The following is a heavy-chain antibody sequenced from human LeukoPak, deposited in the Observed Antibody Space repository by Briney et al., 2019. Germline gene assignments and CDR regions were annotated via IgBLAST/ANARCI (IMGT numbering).Heavy chain of an antibody. D-gene: IGHD6-13*01. CDR1: GFTFSNAW. CDR3: TTDQIAAAAFDI. V-gene: IGHV3-15*01. J-gene: IGHJ3*02. CDR2: IKSKTDGGTT. Sequence: GGSLRLSCAASGFTFSNAWMSWVRQAPGKGLEWVGRIKSKTDGGTTDYAAPVEGRFTISRDDSKNTLYLQMNSLKTEDTAVYYCTTDQIAAAAFDIWGQGTMVTVSS.